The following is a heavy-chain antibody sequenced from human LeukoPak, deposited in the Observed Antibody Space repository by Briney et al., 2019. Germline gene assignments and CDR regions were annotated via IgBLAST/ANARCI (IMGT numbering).Heavy chain of an antibody. J-gene: IGHJ4*02. CDR3: ARSSNSGNYSPGTY. CDR1: GFTFSSYA. V-gene: IGHV3-30*04. Sequence: GGSLRFSCAASGFTFSSYAMYWVRQAPGKGLEWVAVISYDGSNKFYADSVKGRFTISRDNSKSTLYLQMSSLRAEDSAVYYCARSSNSGNYSPGTYWGQGTLVTVSS. CDR2: ISYDGSNK. D-gene: IGHD1-26*01.